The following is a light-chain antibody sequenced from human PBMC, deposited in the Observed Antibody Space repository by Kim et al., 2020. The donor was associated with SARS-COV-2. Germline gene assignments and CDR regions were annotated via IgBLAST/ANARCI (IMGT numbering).Light chain of an antibody. J-gene: IGLJ3*02. Sequence: GQMVTTTCAGSSSNIGSNTVNWYQQLPGTAPKLRIWSNDQRPSGVPDRFSGSKSDTAASLAISGLQSGDEADYHCAAWDDSLNGWVFGGGTQLTVL. V-gene: IGLV1-44*01. CDR1: SSNIGSNT. CDR3: AAWDDSLNGWV. CDR2: SND.